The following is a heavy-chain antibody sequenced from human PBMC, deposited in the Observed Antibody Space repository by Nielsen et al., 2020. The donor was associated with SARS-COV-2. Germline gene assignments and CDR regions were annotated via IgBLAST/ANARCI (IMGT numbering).Heavy chain of an antibody. CDR3: AKDWTAIVVAPSGGVDY. Sequence: GGSLRLSCAASGFTFSTYGMHWVRQAPGKGLEWVAAISYDGSNKYYVDSVKGRFTISRDNSKNTLYLQMSSLREEDTAVYYCAKDWTAIVVAPSGGVDYWGQGTRVTVSS. D-gene: IGHD2-15*01. V-gene: IGHV3-30*18. CDR1: GFTFSTYG. CDR2: ISYDGSNK. J-gene: IGHJ4*02.